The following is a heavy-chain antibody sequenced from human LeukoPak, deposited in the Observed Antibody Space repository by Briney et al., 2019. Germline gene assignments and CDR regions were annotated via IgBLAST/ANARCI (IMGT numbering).Heavy chain of an antibody. Sequence: SETLSLTCTVSGGSISSGGYYWSWIRQPPGKGLEWIGYIYHSGSTYYNPSLKSRVTISVDRSKNQFSLKLSSVTAADTAVYYCARDPGDRYFDLWGRGTLVTVSS. CDR2: IYHSGST. J-gene: IGHJ2*01. CDR1: GGSISSGGYY. CDR3: ARDPGDRYFDL. V-gene: IGHV4-30-2*01. D-gene: IGHD1-26*01.